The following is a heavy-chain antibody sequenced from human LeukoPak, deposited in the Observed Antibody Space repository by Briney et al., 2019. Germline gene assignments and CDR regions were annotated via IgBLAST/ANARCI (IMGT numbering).Heavy chain of an antibody. CDR1: GYTFTGYY. D-gene: IGHD2-8*01. CDR3: ARGRGSIVLMVYTPLDS. CDR2: INPNSGGT. V-gene: IGHV1-2*02. J-gene: IGHJ4*02. Sequence: GASVKVSCKASGYTFTGYYMHWVRQAPGQGLEWMGWINPNSGGTNYAQKFQGRVTMTRDTSISTAYMELSRLRSDDTAVFYCARGRGSIVLMVYTPLDSGGQGTLVTVSA.